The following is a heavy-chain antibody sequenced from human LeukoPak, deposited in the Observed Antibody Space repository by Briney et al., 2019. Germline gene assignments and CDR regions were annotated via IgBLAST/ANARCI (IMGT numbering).Heavy chain of an antibody. D-gene: IGHD3-9*01. CDR2: IYTSGST. V-gene: IGHV4-4*07. CDR1: GGSISSYY. CDR3: ARYLLRYFDSPGWFDP. J-gene: IGHJ5*02. Sequence: SETLSLTYTVSGGSISSYYWSWMRQPAGKGLEWIGRIYTSGSTNYNPSLKSRVTMSVDTSKNQFSLKLSSVTAADTAVYYCARYLLRYFDSPGWFDPWGQGTLVTVSS.